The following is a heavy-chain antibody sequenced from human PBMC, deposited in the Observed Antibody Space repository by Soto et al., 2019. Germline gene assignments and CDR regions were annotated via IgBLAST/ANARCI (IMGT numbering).Heavy chain of an antibody. Sequence: EVQLLESGGGLVQPGGSLRLSCAASGFTFSNYAMNWVRQAPGKGLEWVSGISASGGSTFYGDSVTGRFTISRDNSKNTLFLEMNSLRAEDTAVYYCATCRGSGGGNYFDYRGQCNMVTASSDVWGKGTTVTVSS. D-gene: IGHD3-9*01. CDR2: ISASGGST. CDR1: GFTFSNYA. CDR3: ATCRGSGGGNYFDYRGQCNMVTASSDV. J-gene: IGHJ6*04. V-gene: IGHV3-23*01.